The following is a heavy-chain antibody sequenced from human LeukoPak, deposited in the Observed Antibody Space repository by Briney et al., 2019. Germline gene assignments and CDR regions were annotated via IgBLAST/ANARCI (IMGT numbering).Heavy chain of an antibody. J-gene: IGHJ6*03. CDR2: ISSSSTI. CDR1: GFTFSSYN. D-gene: IGHD6-13*01. CDR3: ARDRIEQQRTLGRSSNYYYYYYMDV. Sequence: PGGSLRLSCAASGFTFSSYNMNWVRQAPGKGLEWVSYISSSSTIYYADSVKGRFTISRDNAKNSLYLQMNSLRAEDTAVYYCARDRIEQQRTLGRSSNYYYYYYMDVWGKGTTVTVSS. V-gene: IGHV3-48*01.